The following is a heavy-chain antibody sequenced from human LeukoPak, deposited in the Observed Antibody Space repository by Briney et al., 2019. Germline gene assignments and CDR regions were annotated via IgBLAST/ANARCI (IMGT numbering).Heavy chain of an antibody. CDR2: IYYSGTT. D-gene: IGHD2-2*01. J-gene: IGHJ5*02. CDR3: VGQKGSTSGGGLDP. CDR1: GGSISTYY. Sequence: SETLSLTCTVSGGSISTYYWNWIRQPPGKGLEWIRNIYYSGTTNCNPSLKSRVSISLDTSKNQFSLKLSSVTAADTAVYYCVGQKGSTSGGGLDPWGQGTLVTVSS. V-gene: IGHV4-59*01.